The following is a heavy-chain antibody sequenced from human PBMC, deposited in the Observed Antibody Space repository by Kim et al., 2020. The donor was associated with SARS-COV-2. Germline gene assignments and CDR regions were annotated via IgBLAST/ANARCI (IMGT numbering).Heavy chain of an antibody. Sequence: NYNPSLKSRVPISVNTSKNPFSLKLSSVTAADTAVYYCAREYSSGSAFDIWGQGTMVTVSS. D-gene: IGHD6-19*01. V-gene: IGHV4-59*01. J-gene: IGHJ3*02. CDR3: AREYSSGSAFDI.